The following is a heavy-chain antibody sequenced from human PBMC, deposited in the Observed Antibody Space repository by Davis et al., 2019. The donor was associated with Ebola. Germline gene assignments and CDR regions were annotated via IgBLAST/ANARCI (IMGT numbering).Heavy chain of an antibody. V-gene: IGHV1-8*01. CDR2: MNPNSGNT. D-gene: IGHD6-25*01. Sequence: AASVKVSCKASGYTFTNYDIAWVRQATGQGLEWMGWMNPNSGNTGYVQNFQGRVTMTRNTSINTAYMQLSSLRSEDSAVYYCAREIKRAAQGSLFENWGQGTLVTVSS. CDR3: AREIKRAAQGSLFEN. J-gene: IGHJ4*02. CDR1: GYTFTNYD.